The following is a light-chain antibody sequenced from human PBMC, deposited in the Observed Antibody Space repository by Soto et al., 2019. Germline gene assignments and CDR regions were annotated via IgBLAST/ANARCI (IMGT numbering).Light chain of an antibody. CDR1: QSVSSK. J-gene: IGKJ2*01. CDR3: QQYNTWPYT. V-gene: IGKV3-15*01. Sequence: EIVMTQSPATLSVSPGERATLSCRASQSVSSKLVWYQQKPGQAPRLLIYGASTRATDIPARFSASASGTEFTLTISSLKSEDFAVYYCQQYNTWPYTFGQGTKLEIK. CDR2: GAS.